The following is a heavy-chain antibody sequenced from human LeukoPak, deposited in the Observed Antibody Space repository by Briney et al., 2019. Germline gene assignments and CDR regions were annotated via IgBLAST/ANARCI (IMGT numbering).Heavy chain of an antibody. J-gene: IGHJ4*02. CDR1: GFTFSSYG. V-gene: IGHV3-33*01. D-gene: IGHD6-19*01. CDR2: IWYDGSEK. CDR3: ARAEAGIDFDY. Sequence: GGSLRLSWVASGFTFSSYGMHWVRQAPGKGLEWVAVIWYDGSEKYYADSVKGRFTISRDNSKNTVDLQMSSLRAEDTAVYYCARAEAGIDFDYWGQGTLVTVSS.